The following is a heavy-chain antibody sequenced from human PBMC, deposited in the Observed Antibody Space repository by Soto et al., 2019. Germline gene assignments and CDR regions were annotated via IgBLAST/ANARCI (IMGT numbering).Heavy chain of an antibody. CDR1: GFTFSSYA. D-gene: IGHD6-19*01. J-gene: IGHJ4*02. CDR3: AKALDFGWSQPWGY. V-gene: IGHV3-23*01. Sequence: GGSLRLSCAASGFTFSSYAMSWVRQAPGKGLEWVSAISGSGGSTYYADSVKGRFTISRDNSKNTLYLQMNSLRAEDTAVYYCAKALDFGWSQPWGYWGQGTLVTVSS. CDR2: ISGSGGST.